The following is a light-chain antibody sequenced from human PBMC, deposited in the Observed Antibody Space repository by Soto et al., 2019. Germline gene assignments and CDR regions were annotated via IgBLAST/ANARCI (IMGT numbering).Light chain of an antibody. Sequence: QSALTQPASVSGSPGQSITISCTGTSSDVGGYNSVAWYQHNPGKAPKLMIYDVSNRPSGVSSRFSGSKSANTASLSISGLQADDEAVYYFSSYTSSSTIVFGTGTKLTVL. CDR2: DVS. CDR1: SSDVGGYNS. V-gene: IGLV2-14*01. J-gene: IGLJ1*01. CDR3: SSYTSSSTIV.